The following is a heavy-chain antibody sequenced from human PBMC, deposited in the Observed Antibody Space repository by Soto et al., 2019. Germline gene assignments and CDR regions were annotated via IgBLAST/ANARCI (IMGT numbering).Heavy chain of an antibody. CDR3: AKGPPIVVVVANFDY. V-gene: IGHV3-30*18. Sequence: PRGSLRLSCAASGFTFSSYGMHWVRQAPGKGLEWVAVISYDGSNKYYADSVKGRFTISRDNSKNTLYLQMNSLRAEDTPVYYCAKGPPIVVVVANFDYWGQGTLVTVSS. J-gene: IGHJ4*02. CDR1: GFTFSSYG. CDR2: ISYDGSNK. D-gene: IGHD2-15*01.